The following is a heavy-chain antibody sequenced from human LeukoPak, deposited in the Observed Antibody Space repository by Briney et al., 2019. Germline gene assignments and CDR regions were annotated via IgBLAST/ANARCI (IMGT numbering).Heavy chain of an antibody. J-gene: IGHJ4*02. CDR3: ARSSAAAGTPIDY. D-gene: IGHD6-13*01. CDR2: IYYSGST. CDR1: GGSISSYY. Sequence: PSETLSLTCTVSGGSISSYYWSWIRQPPGKGLEWFEYIYYSGSTNYNPSLKSRVTISVDTSKNQFSLKLSSVTAADTAVYYCARSSAAAGTPIDYWGQGTLVTVSS. V-gene: IGHV4-59*01.